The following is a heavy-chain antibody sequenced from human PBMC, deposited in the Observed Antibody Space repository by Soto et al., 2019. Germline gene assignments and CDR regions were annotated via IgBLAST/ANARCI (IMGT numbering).Heavy chain of an antibody. CDR1: GFTFSSYG. CDR2: IWYDGSNK. J-gene: IGHJ2*01. CDR3: AKRPGPNWYFDL. V-gene: IGHV3-33*06. D-gene: IGHD2-2*01. Sequence: GGSLRLSCAASGFTFSSYGMHWVRQAPGKGLEWVAVIWYDGSNKYYADSVKGRFTISRDNSKNTLYLQMNSLRAEDTAVYYCAKRPGPNWYFDLWGRGTLVTVSS.